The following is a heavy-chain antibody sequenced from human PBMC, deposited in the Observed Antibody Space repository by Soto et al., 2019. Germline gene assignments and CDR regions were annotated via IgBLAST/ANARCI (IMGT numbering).Heavy chain of an antibody. CDR1: GGTVSSYA. J-gene: IGHJ6*02. V-gene: IGHV1-69*06. D-gene: IGHD5-12*01. CDR2: IIPIFGTA. Sequence: QVQLVQSGAEVKKPGSSVKVSCKASGGTVSSYAISWVRQAPGQGLEWMGGIIPIFGTANYAQKFQGRVTITADKSTSTAYMELSSLRSEDTAVYYCARDTSGPEYWLRSSIYGMDVWGQGTTVTVSS. CDR3: ARDTSGPEYWLRSSIYGMDV.